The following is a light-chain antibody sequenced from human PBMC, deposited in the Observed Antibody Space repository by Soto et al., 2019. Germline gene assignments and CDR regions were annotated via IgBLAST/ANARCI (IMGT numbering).Light chain of an antibody. V-gene: IGLV2-23*02. CDR2: EVS. J-gene: IGLJ2*01. Sequence: QSALTQPASVSGSPGQSITISCTGTSSDVGTYNLVSWYQQHPGKAPKLMIYEVSKRPSGVSERFSGSKSGNTASLTISGLQAEAEADYYCCSYAGSSTPVVFGGGTKQPAL. CDR1: SSDVGTYNL. CDR3: CSYAGSSTPVV.